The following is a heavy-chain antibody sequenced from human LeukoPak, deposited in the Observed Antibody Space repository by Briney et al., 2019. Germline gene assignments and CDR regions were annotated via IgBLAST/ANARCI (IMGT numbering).Heavy chain of an antibody. CDR3: VLDYYDSSGYFDY. J-gene: IGHJ4*02. CDR1: GYSISSGYY. CDR2: IYHSGST. D-gene: IGHD3-22*01. Sequence: PSETLSLTCTVSGYSISSGYYWGWIRQPPGKGLEWIGSIYHSGSTYYNPSLKSRVTISVDTSKNQFSLNLSSVTAADTAVYYCVLDYYDSSGYFDYWGQGTLVTVSS. V-gene: IGHV4-38-2*02.